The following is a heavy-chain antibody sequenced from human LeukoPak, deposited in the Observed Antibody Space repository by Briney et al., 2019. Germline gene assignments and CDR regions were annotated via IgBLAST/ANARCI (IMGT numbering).Heavy chain of an antibody. CDR1: GFTFSSYW. V-gene: IGHV3-7*01. J-gene: IGHJ4*02. CDR3: ARRAGDYYDSSGYYFFDY. Sequence: GGSLRLSCAASGFTFSSYWMSWVRQAPGKGLEWVANIKQDGSEKYYVDSVKGRFTISRDNAKNSLYLQMNGLRAEDTAVYYCARRAGDYYDSSGYYFFDYWGQGTLVTVSS. D-gene: IGHD3-22*01. CDR2: IKQDGSEK.